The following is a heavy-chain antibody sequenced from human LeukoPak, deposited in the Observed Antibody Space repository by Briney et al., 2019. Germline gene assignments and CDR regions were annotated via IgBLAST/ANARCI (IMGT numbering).Heavy chain of an antibody. V-gene: IGHV4-39*01. D-gene: IGHD2-2*01. Sequence: SETLSLTCTVSGGSISSSSSYWGWIRQPPGEGLEWIGSIYYSGSTYYNPSLKSRVTISVDTSKNQFSLKLSSVTAADTAVYYCASLKKTVVPAAMNAFDIWGQGTMVTVSS. J-gene: IGHJ3*02. CDR3: ASLKKTVVPAAMNAFDI. CDR1: GGSISSSSSY. CDR2: IYYSGST.